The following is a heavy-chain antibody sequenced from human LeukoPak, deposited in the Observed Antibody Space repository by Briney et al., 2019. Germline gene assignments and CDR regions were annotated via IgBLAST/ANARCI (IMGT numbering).Heavy chain of an antibody. CDR1: GGSISSSSYY. D-gene: IGHD6-19*01. Sequence: SETLSLTCTVSGGSISSSSYYWGWIRQPPGKGLEWIGSIYYSGSTYYNPSLKSRVTISVDTSKNQLSLKLSSVTAADTAVYYCARNSGSGWAADYWGQGTLVTVSS. V-gene: IGHV4-39*01. CDR2: IYYSGST. J-gene: IGHJ4*02. CDR3: ARNSGSGWAADY.